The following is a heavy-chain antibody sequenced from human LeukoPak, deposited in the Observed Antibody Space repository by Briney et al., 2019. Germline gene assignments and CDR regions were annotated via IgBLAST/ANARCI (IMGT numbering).Heavy chain of an antibody. CDR3: AKGRDAYNYWYFDL. J-gene: IGHJ2*01. CDR1: GFTFSSYG. CDR2: ISYDAKSN. V-gene: IGHV3-30*18. D-gene: IGHD5-24*01. Sequence: PGGSLRLSCATSGFTFSSYGMHWVRQVPGKGLEWVAVISYDAKSNYHVDSVKGRFTISRDNSKNTLYLQMNSLRAEDTAVYYCAKGRDAYNYWYFDLWGRGTLVTVSS.